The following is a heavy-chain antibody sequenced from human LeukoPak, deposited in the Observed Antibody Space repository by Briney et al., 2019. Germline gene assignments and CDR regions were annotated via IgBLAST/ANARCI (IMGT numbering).Heavy chain of an antibody. D-gene: IGHD3-10*01. CDR2: ISSSSSYI. J-gene: IGHJ4*02. V-gene: IGHV3-21*01. CDR1: GFTFSSYS. CDR3: ARDEGGEYYYGSGSYNY. Sequence: GGSPRLSCAASGFTFSSYSMNWVRQAPGMGLEWVSSISSSSSYIYYADSVKGRFTISRDNAKNSLYLQMNSLRAEDTAVYYCARDEGGEYYYGSGSYNYWGQGTLVTVSS.